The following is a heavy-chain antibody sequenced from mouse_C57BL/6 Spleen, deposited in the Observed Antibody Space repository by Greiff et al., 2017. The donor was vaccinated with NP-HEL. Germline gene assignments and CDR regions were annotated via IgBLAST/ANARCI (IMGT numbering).Heavy chain of an antibody. CDR3: ARGFYYGSSYPFDY. CDR1: GYTFTSYW. CDR2: IYPSDSET. V-gene: IGHV1-61*01. J-gene: IGHJ2*01. D-gene: IGHD1-1*01. Sequence: QVQLQQPGAELVRPGSSVKLSCKASGYTFTSYWMDWVKQRPGQGLEWIGNIYPSDSETHYNQKFKDKATLTVDKSSSTAYMQLSSLTSEDSAVYCCARGFYYGSSYPFDYWGQGTTLTVSS.